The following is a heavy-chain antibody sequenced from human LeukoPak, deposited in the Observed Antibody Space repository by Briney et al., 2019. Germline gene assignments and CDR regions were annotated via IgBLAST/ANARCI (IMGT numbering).Heavy chain of an antibody. CDR1: GGSISSYY. D-gene: IGHD3-22*01. V-gene: IGHV4-4*07. CDR2: IYTSGST. CDR3: AREWFDSSGYRHAFDI. J-gene: IGHJ3*02. Sequence: SETLSLTXTVSGGSISSYYWSWIRQPAGKGLEWIGRIYTSGSTNYNPSLKSRVTMSVDTSKNQFSLKLSSVTAADTAVYYCAREWFDSSGYRHAFDIWGQGTMVTVSS.